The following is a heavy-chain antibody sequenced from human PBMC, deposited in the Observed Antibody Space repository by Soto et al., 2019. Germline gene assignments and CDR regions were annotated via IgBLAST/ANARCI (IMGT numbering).Heavy chain of an antibody. D-gene: IGHD6-19*01. V-gene: IGHV3-74*01. CDR3: ARDRGWSLFDY. J-gene: IGHJ4*02. CDR1: GFTFSSYW. CDR2: TNSDGSDT. Sequence: EVQLVESGGGLVQPGGSLRLSSAASGFTFSSYWMYWVRQAPGKGLVWVSRTNSDGSDTSYADSVKGRFTISRDNAKNTLYLQMNSLRAEDTAVYYCARDRGWSLFDYWGQGTLVTVSS.